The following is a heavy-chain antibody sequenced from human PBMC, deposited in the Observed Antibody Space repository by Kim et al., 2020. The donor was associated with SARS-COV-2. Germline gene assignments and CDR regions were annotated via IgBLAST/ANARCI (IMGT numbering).Heavy chain of an antibody. CDR1: GYTFTSYA. CDR2: INAGNGNT. V-gene: IGHV1-3*01. CDR3: ARGLSVTVHFDY. Sequence: ASVKVSCKASGYTFTSYAMHWVRQAPGQRLEWMGWINAGNGNTKYSQKFQGRVTITRDTSASTAYMELSSLRSEDTAVYYCARGLSVTVHFDYWGQGTLVTVSS. J-gene: IGHJ4*02. D-gene: IGHD2-21*02.